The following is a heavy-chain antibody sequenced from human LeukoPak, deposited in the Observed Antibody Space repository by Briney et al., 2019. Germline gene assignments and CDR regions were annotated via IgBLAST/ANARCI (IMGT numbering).Heavy chain of an antibody. CDR1: GFTVSSNY. J-gene: IGHJ4*02. D-gene: IGHD3-16*01. V-gene: IGHV3-53*01. Sequence: GGSLRLSCAASGFTVSSNYMSWVRQAPGKGLEWVSVIYSGGSTYYADSVKGRFTTSRDNSKNTLYLQMNSLRAEDTAVYYCAKIAEEFGSDYWGQGTLVTVSS. CDR2: IYSGGST. CDR3: AKIAEEFGSDY.